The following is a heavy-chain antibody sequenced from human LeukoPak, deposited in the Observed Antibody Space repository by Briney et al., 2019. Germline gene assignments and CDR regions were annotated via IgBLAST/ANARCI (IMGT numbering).Heavy chain of an antibody. D-gene: IGHD1-26*01. CDR3: ARGTSGSSPVDY. J-gene: IGHJ4*02. Sequence: ASVKVSCKASGYAFSSYVISWVRQAPGQGLEWMGWISAYNGKTNYAQKFQGRVTMTTETSTSTAYMELRGLRSDDTAVYYCARGTSGSSPVDYWGQGTLVTVSS. CDR1: GYAFSSYV. CDR2: ISAYNGKT. V-gene: IGHV1-18*01.